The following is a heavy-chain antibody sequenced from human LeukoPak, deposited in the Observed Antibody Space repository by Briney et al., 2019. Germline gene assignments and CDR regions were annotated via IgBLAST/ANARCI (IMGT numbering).Heavy chain of an antibody. J-gene: IGHJ5*02. Sequence: SGGSLRLSCVASGFTFSKYGMHWVRQAPGKGLEWVAVIWYDGSNKYYADSVKGRFTISRDNSKNTLYLQMNSLRAEDTAVYYCAKESLRYHSPNWFDPWGQGTLVTVSS. CDR1: GFTFSKYG. CDR2: IWYDGSNK. D-gene: IGHD3-9*01. CDR3: AKESLRYHSPNWFDP. V-gene: IGHV3-33*06.